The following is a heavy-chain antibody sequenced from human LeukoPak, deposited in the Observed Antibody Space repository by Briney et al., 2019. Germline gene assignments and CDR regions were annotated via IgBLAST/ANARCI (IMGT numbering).Heavy chain of an antibody. CDR1: GGSFSGYY. CDR3: ARGPNLTGYAFDI. Sequence: KPSETLSLTCAVYGGSFSGYYWSWIRQPPGKGLEWIGEINHSGSTNYNPSLKSRVTISVDTSKNQFSLKLSSVTAAETAVYYCARGPNLTGYAFDIWGQGTMVTVSS. D-gene: IGHD3-9*01. CDR2: INHSGST. V-gene: IGHV4-34*01. J-gene: IGHJ3*02.